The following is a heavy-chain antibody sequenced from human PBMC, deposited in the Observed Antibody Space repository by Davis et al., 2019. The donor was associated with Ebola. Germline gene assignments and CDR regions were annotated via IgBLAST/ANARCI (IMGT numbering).Heavy chain of an antibody. CDR3: ARGELQYYYYYYGMDV. CDR2: INHSGST. CDR1: GGSFSGYY. V-gene: IGHV4-34*01. Sequence: PSETLSLTCAVYGGSFSGYYWSWIRQPPGKGLEWIGEINHSGSTNYNPSLKSRVTISVDTSKNQFSLKLSSVTAADTAVYYCARGELQYYYYYYGMDVWGQGTTVTVSS. J-gene: IGHJ6*02. D-gene: IGHD1-26*01.